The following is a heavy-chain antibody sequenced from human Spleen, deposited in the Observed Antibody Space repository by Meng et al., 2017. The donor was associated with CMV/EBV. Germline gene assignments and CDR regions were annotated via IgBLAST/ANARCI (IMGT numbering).Heavy chain of an antibody. CDR2: IQVIGHT. V-gene: IGHV4-4*07. Sequence: QVYRQESGPGRVKPSETLSLPCIVSGASIKNYNWNWVRQPAGQGLEWIGLIQVIGHTVYNPSLKSRVTVSLDASKSQFSLTLNSVTAADTATYYCAGSRPGGGACDYWGQGILVTVSS. J-gene: IGHJ4*02. CDR3: AGSRPGGGACDY. CDR1: GASIKNYN. D-gene: IGHD3-16*01.